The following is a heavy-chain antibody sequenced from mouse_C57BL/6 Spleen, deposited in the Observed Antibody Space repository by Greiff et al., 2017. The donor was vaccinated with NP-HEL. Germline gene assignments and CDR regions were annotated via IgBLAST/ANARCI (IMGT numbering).Heavy chain of an antibody. CDR3: ARSGWLLRENYAMDY. J-gene: IGHJ4*01. D-gene: IGHD2-3*01. CDR2: INPNNGGT. CDR1: GYTFTDYN. V-gene: IGHV1-18*01. Sequence: VQLQQSGPELVKPGASVKIPCKASGYTFTDYNMDWVKQSHGKSLEWIGDINPNNGGTIYNQKFKGKATLTVDKSSSTAYMELRSLTSEDTAVYYCARSGWLLRENYAMDYWGQGTSVTVSS.